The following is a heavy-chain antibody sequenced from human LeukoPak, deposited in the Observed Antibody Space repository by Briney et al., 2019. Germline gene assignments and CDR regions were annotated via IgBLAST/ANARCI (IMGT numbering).Heavy chain of an antibody. D-gene: IGHD3-10*01. CDR2: ISGSGGST. CDR1: GFTFSKYA. Sequence: GGSLRLSCAASGFTFSKYAMTWVRQAPGKGLEWVSAISGSGGSTYYADSVKGRFTISRDNSKNTLYLQMNSLRAEDTAVYYCAKTRWFGELLPGYFDYWGQGTLVTVSS. J-gene: IGHJ4*02. V-gene: IGHV3-23*01. CDR3: AKTRWFGELLPGYFDY.